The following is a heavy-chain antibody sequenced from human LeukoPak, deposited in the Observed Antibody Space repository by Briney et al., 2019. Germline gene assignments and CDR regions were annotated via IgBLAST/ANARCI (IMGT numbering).Heavy chain of an antibody. V-gene: IGHV3-23*01. CDR2: ISGSGGST. CDR3: AKFLEGMYYFDY. CDR1: GFTFSSYS. J-gene: IGHJ4*02. Sequence: GGSLRLSCAASGFTFSSYSMNWVRQAPGKGLEWVSAISGSGGSTYYADSVKGRFTISRDNSKNTLYLQMNSLRAEDTAVYYCAKFLEGMYYFDYWGQGTLVTVSS.